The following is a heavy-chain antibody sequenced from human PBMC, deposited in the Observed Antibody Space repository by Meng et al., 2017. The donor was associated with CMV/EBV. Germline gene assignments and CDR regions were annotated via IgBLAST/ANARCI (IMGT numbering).Heavy chain of an antibody. CDR2: ISSSSSYI. D-gene: IGHD3-22*01. J-gene: IGHJ6*02. CDR1: GFTFSSYS. Sequence: GESLKISCAASGFTFSSYSMNWVRQAPGKGLEWVPSISSSSSYIYYADSVKGRFTISRDNAKNSLYLQMNSLRAEDTAVYYCARYPFGSHVYDSSGYGMDVWGQGTTVTVSS. CDR3: ARYPFGSHVYDSSGYGMDV. V-gene: IGHV3-21*01.